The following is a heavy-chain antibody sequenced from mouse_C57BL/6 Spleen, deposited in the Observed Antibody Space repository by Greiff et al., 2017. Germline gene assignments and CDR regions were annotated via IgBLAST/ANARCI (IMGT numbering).Heavy chain of an antibody. CDR1: GYTFTNYW. CDR3: ARHGSSFDY. V-gene: IGHV1-63*01. Sequence: QVQLQQSGAELVRPGTSVKLSCKASGYTFTNYWMGWAKQRPGHGLEWIGDIYPGGGYTNYNEKFKGKATLTADKSSSTAYMQLSSLTSEDSAIYSGARHGSSFDYWGQGTPLTVSS. J-gene: IGHJ2*01. D-gene: IGHD1-1*01. CDR2: IYPGGGYT.